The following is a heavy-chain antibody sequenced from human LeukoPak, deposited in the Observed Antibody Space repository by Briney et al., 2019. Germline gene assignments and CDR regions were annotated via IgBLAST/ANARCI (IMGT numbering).Heavy chain of an antibody. V-gene: IGHV3-33*01. Sequence: GGSLRLSCAASGFPFSSYGMHWVRQAPGKGLEWVARLVYDARSDYANSVKGRFSISRDDSKNTLFLDMSNLRVEDTALYYCARDLSAAFDFWGQGVLDTVSS. CDR2: LVYDARS. D-gene: IGHD6-19*01. J-gene: IGHJ4*02. CDR3: ARDLSAAFDF. CDR1: GFPFSSYG.